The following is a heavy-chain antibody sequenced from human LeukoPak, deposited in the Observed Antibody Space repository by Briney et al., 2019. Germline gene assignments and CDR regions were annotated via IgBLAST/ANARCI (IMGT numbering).Heavy chain of an antibody. V-gene: IGHV3-21*01. CDR1: AYVFSRLT. J-gene: IGHJ5*01. CDR3: ASTVHGSTSDSEGYYPKWFDP. CDR2: ISTSSNYI. D-gene: IGHD3-3*01. Sequence: PGGSLRLSCSASAYVFSRLTMNWFRQSPGKGLEWVSSISTSSNYIFYTDSVKGRFNISRDNTKNSLFLDMTRLRDEDTAVYYCASTVHGSTSDSEGYYPKWFDPWGQGTVVTVSS.